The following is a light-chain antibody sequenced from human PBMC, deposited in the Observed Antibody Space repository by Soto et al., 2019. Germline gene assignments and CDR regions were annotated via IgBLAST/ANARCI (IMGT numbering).Light chain of an antibody. CDR1: SSDVGGYNY. V-gene: IGLV2-14*01. Sequence: QSALTQPASGSRSPGQSITIYGAGTSSDVGGYNYVSWYQQHPGKAPKLMIYDVSNRPSGVSNRFSGSKSGNTASLTISGLQAEDEADYYFSSYTSSSTLVFGGGTKLTVL. CDR3: SSYTSSSTLV. CDR2: DVS. J-gene: IGLJ2*01.